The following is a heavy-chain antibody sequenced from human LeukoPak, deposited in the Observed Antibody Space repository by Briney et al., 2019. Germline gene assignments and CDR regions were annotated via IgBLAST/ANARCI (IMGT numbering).Heavy chain of an antibody. Sequence: SETLSLTCAVYGGSFSAYYWGWIRQPPGKGLEWIGEINHSGSNNHNPSLKSRVSISVDTSKNQFSLKLTSVTAADTAVYYCARVGIGHCNSGSCFSRGYYCYYYMDVWGKGTTVTVSS. CDR2: INHSGSN. J-gene: IGHJ6*03. D-gene: IGHD2-15*01. V-gene: IGHV4-34*01. CDR3: ARVGIGHCNSGSCFSRGYYCYYYMDV. CDR1: GGSFSAYY.